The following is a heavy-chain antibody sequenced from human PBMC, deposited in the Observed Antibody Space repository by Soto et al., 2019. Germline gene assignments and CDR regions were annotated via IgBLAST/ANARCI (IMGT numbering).Heavy chain of an antibody. J-gene: IGHJ4*02. CDR1: GYAFTSDN. D-gene: IGHD3-10*01. Sequence: ASVKGSCKASGYAFTSDNMHWVRQAPGQGLEWMGIINPSGGSTSYAQKFQGRVTVTRDTSTSTVYMELSSLGSEDTAVYYCARSHYSSGSYYENSWGQGTLVTVSS. CDR2: INPSGGST. V-gene: IGHV1-46*01. CDR3: ARSHYSSGSYYENS.